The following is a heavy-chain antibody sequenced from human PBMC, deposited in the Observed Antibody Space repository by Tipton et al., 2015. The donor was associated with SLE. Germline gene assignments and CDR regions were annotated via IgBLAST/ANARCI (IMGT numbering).Heavy chain of an antibody. CDR2: IYYSGST. D-gene: IGHD4-23*01. J-gene: IGHJ2*01. CDR1: GGSISSSSYY. CDR3: ARDRSSTTVVTPVWYFDL. Sequence: TLSLTCTVSGGSISSSSYYWGWIRQPPGKGLEWIGSIYYSGSTYYNPSLKSRVTISVDTSKNQFSLKLSSVTAADTAVYYCARDRSSTTVVTPVWYFDLWGRGTLVTVSS. V-gene: IGHV4-39*07.